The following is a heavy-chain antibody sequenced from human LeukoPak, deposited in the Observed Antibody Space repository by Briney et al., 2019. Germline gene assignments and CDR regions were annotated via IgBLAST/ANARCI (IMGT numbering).Heavy chain of an antibody. Sequence: PGGSLRLSCAASGFTFSSYSISWVRQAPGKGLEWVSAIGGSGGSTYYADSVKGRFTISRDNSKTTLYLQMKSLRAEDTAVYYCAKCTGSRSTKYYYYGMDVWGQGPTVTVSS. V-gene: IGHV3-23*01. CDR1: GFTFSSYS. D-gene: IGHD3-10*01. CDR2: IGGSGGST. J-gene: IGHJ6*02. CDR3: AKCTGSRSTKYYYYGMDV.